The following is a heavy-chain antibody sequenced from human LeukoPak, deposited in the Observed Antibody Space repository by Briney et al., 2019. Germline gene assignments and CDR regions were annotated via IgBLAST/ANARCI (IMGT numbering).Heavy chain of an antibody. CDR2: VNANNGDT. J-gene: IGHJ4*02. CDR1: GYTFTDYY. CDR3: AKPQYCTSTSCFWDS. Sequence: GASVKVSCRASGYTFTDYYIHWVRQAPGQGLEWMGWVNANNGDTNYAQNFQDRVAMTGDTSLRTSYMELSRLQSDDTAVYFCAKPQYCTSTSCFWDSWGQGTLVTVSS. D-gene: IGHD2-2*01. V-gene: IGHV1-2*02.